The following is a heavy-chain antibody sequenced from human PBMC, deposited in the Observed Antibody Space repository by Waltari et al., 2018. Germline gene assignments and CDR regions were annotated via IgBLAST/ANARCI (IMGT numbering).Heavy chain of an antibody. V-gene: IGHV3-23*01. CDR1: GITFSAYA. D-gene: IGHD5-12*01. CDR2: INDGGGST. J-gene: IGHJ4*02. CDR3: AKETLRWFDY. Sequence: EVQLLESGGGLVQPGGSLRLSCAVSGITFSAYAMSWVRQAPGKGREWVSGINDGGGSTYYADSVKGRFTISRDNSRKMLFLQMSGLRAEDTAIYYCAKETLRWFDYWGQGTLVAVSS.